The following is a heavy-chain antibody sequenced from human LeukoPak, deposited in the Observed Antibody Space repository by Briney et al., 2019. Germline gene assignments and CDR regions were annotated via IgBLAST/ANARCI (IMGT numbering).Heavy chain of an antibody. CDR3: ARGDKVGITGYYFDY. Sequence: SETLSLTCTVSGGSISSYYWSWIRQPPGKGLEWIGYIHYSESTNYNPSLKSRVTVSIDTSKNQFSLKLSSVTAADTAMYYCARGDKVGITGYYFDYWGQGTLVTVSS. V-gene: IGHV4-59*01. CDR1: GGSISSYY. D-gene: IGHD5-12*01. J-gene: IGHJ4*02. CDR2: IHYSEST.